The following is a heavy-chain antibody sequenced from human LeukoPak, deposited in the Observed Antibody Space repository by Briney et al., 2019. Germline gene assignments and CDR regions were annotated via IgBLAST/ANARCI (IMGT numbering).Heavy chain of an antibody. V-gene: IGHV4-39*01. CDR3: ASLAGPGKYYYYMDV. J-gene: IGHJ6*03. Sequence: PSETLSLTCTVSGGSISSSSHYWGWIRRPPGKGLEWIGSIYYTGSGSTYYNPSLKSRVTVSVDTSKNQFSLKMSSVTAADTAVYYCASLAGPGKYYYYMDVWGKGATVTVSS. CDR1: GGSISSSSHY. CDR2: IYYTGSGST. D-gene: IGHD3-10*01.